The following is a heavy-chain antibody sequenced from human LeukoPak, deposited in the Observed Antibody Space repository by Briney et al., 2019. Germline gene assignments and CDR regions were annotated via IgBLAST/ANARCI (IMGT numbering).Heavy chain of an antibody. J-gene: IGHJ4*02. CDR2: ININGTFS. CDR3: GQVGY. CDR1: GFTFSRYS. D-gene: IGHD1-26*01. V-gene: IGHV3-74*03. Sequence: GGSMRLSCAASGFTFSRYSMNWVRQAPGKGLMWVARININGTFSTYADSVQGRFTVFRDNAKKTLYLQMNSLRVEDTATYFCGQVGYWGQGTLVTVAS.